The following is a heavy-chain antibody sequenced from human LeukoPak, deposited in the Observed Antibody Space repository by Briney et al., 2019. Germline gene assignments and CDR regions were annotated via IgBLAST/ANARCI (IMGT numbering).Heavy chain of an antibody. CDR1: GFTFSSYA. V-gene: IGHV3-30-3*01. J-gene: IGHJ6*02. CDR3: ARDDYHYGMDV. Sequence: GRSLRLSCAASGFTFSSYAMHWVRQAPGKGLEWVAVISYDGSKKYYADSVKGRFTISRDNSKNTLYLQMNSLRAEGTAVHYCARDDYHYGMDVWGQGTTVTVSS. CDR2: ISYDGSKK.